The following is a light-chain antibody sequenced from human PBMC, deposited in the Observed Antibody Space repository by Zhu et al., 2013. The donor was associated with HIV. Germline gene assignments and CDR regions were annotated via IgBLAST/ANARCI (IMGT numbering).Light chain of an antibody. V-gene: IGLV1-51*01. J-gene: IGLJ2*01. CDR1: SSNIGKNY. CDR3: AGWDDSLNGPV. CDR2: DNN. Sequence: QSVLTQPPSVSAAPGQKVTISCSGSSSNIGKNYVSWYQQVPGAAPKLLIYDNNKRPSGIPDRFSGSKSGTSASLAISGLQSEDEADYYCAGWDDSLNGPVFGGGTKLTVL.